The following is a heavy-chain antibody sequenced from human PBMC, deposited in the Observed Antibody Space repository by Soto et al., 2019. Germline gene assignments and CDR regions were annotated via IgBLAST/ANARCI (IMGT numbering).Heavy chain of an antibody. CDR1: GYTFTSYY. V-gene: IGHV1-46*01. CDR3: ASTRPTDYYDSSGYSYLSYFQH. J-gene: IGHJ1*01. Sequence: ASVKVSCKASGYTFTSYYMHWVRQAPGQGLEWMGIINPSGGSTSYAQKFQGRVTMTRDTSTSTVYMELSNLRSEDTAVYYCASTRPTDYYDSSGYSYLSYFQHWGQGTLVTVSS. D-gene: IGHD3-22*01. CDR2: INPSGGST.